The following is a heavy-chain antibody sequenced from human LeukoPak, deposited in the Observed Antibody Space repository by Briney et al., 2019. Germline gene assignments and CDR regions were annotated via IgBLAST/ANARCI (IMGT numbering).Heavy chain of an antibody. CDR2: VYGSGST. CDR3: ARDKVATSYFDL. Sequence: SETLSLTCTVSGGSISGYYWSWIRQPAGKGLEWIGRVYGSGSTNYNPSLKSRLTVSLDTSKNQFSLRLSSVTAADTAIYYCARDKVATSYFDLWGQGDLVTVSS. CDR1: GGSISGYY. J-gene: IGHJ4*02. V-gene: IGHV4-4*07.